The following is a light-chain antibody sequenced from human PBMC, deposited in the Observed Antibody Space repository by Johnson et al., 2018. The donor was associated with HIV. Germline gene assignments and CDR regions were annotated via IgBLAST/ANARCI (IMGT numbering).Light chain of an antibody. CDR1: NSNIGNNY. CDR2: END. J-gene: IGLJ1*01. Sequence: QSVLTQPPSVSAAPGQKVTISCSGSNSNIGNNYVSWYQQFPGTAPKLLIYENDKRPSGIPDRFSGSKSATSATLGITGLQTRDEADYYCGTWDTSLNAYVFGTGTKVTVL. CDR3: GTWDTSLNAYV. V-gene: IGLV1-51*02.